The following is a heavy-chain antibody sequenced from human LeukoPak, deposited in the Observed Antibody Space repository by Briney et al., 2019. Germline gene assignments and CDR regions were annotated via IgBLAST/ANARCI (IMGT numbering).Heavy chain of an antibody. CDR2: IYTSGST. Sequence: SETLSLTWTVSGGSISSYYWSWIRPPAGEGLGWIGRIYTSGSTNYNPSLKSRVTISVDTSKNQFSLKLSSVAAADTAVYYCARVVPAAARIFDLWGRGPLVTVSS. V-gene: IGHV4-4*07. J-gene: IGHJ2*01. D-gene: IGHD2-2*01. CDR3: ARVVPAAARIFDL. CDR1: GGSISSYY.